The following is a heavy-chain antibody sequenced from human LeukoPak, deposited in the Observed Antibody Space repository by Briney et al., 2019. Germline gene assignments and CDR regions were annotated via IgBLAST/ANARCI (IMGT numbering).Heavy chain of an antibody. D-gene: IGHD5-24*01. CDR3: ARGRGGDGYNWPCYFDY. CDR1: GFTFSSYA. J-gene: IGHJ4*02. Sequence: GRSLRLSCAASGFTFSSYAMDWVRQAPGKGREWVAVISYDGSNKYYADSVRGGFTISRDNSNNTLYLQMTSLRSEDTAVYSCARGRGGDGYNWPCYFDYWGQGTLVTVSS. V-gene: IGHV3-30-3*01. CDR2: ISYDGSNK.